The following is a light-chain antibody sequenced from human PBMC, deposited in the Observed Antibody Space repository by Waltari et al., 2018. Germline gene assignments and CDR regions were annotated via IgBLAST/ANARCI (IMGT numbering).Light chain of an antibody. Sequence: IQLTQSPSSLSASVGDRVTITCRASQNPSSSLAWYQQKPGKAPELLIHTASILQSGVPSRFSGDGSGTDFTLTISSLQPEDFATYYCQQSYSTPQTFGQGTKVEIK. J-gene: IGKJ1*01. CDR1: QNPSSS. CDR3: QQSYSTPQT. V-gene: IGKV1-39*01. CDR2: TAS.